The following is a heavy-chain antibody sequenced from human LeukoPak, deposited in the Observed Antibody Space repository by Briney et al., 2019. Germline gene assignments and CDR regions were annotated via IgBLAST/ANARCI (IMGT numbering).Heavy chain of an antibody. Sequence: ASVKVSCKASGGTFTSYDINWVRQATGQGLEWMGWMNPNSGNTGYAQKFQGRVTMTRNTSISTAYMELSSLRSEDTAVYYCARSLGLDKGLDYYYYYMDVWGKGTTVTISS. V-gene: IGHV1-8*01. D-gene: IGHD3-22*01. J-gene: IGHJ6*03. CDR3: ARSLGLDKGLDYYYYYMDV. CDR1: GGTFTSYD. CDR2: MNPNSGNT.